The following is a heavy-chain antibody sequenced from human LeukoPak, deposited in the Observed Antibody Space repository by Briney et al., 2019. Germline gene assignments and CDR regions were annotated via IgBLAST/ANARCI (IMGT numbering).Heavy chain of an antibody. D-gene: IGHD6-19*01. J-gene: IGHJ3*02. CDR2: ISGSGGST. CDR1: GFTFSSYW. Sequence: PGGSLRLSCAASGFTFSSYWMSWVRQAPGKGLEWVSAISGSGGSTYYADSVKGRFTISRDNSKNTLYLQMNSLRAEDTAVYYCAKDRTGIAVATDAFDIWGQGTMVTVSS. V-gene: IGHV3-23*01. CDR3: AKDRTGIAVATDAFDI.